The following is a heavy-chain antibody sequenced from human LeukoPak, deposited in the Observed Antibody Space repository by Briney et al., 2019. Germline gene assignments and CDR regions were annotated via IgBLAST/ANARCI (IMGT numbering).Heavy chain of an antibody. Sequence: GGSLRLSCAASGFTFSSFWMNWVRQAPGKGLEWVANIKQDGSVRNYVDSVKGRSTISRDNAKNSLFLQMNSLRVEDTAVYYCARGGTRGYSPVDYWGQGILVTVSS. CDR1: GFTFSSFW. CDR3: ARGGTRGYSPVDY. D-gene: IGHD5-18*01. CDR2: IKQDGSVR. J-gene: IGHJ4*02. V-gene: IGHV3-7*03.